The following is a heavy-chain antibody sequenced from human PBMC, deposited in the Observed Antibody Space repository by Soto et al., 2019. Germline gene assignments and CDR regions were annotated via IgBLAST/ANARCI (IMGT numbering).Heavy chain of an antibody. D-gene: IGHD2-15*01. CDR2: IYWDDDK. CDR3: AHRRGYCSGASCYSIWSDP. J-gene: IGHJ5*02. V-gene: IGHV2-5*02. Sequence: QITLKESGPTLVKPTQTLTLTCTFSGFSLSTSGVGVGWIRQPPGKALEWLALIYWDDDKRYSPSLKSRLTITNDTXXNXAXLTMPHMDPVDPATYYRAHRRGYCSGASCYSIWSDPWGQGTLVTVSS. CDR1: GFSLSTSGVG.